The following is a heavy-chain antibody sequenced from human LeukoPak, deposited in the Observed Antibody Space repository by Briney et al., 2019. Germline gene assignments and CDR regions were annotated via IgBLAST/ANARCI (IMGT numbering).Heavy chain of an antibody. CDR2: IKQDGSEK. J-gene: IGHJ4*02. Sequence: TGGSLRLSCAASGFTFSSYWMSWVRQAPGKGLEWVANIKQDGSEKYYVDFVKGRFTISRDNAKNSLYLQMNSLRAEDTAVYYCAAYYDILTGLPDYFDYWGQGTLVTVSS. CDR3: AAYYDILTGLPDYFDY. V-gene: IGHV3-7*01. CDR1: GFTFSSYW. D-gene: IGHD3-9*01.